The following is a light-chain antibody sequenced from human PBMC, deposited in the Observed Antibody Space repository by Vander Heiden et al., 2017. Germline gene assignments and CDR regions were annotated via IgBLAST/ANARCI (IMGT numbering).Light chain of an antibody. J-gene: IGKJ2*02. Sequence: DIEMTQSPDSLAASLGERATINCKSSQNVLYSANNKNYLAWYQQKPGQPPKLLIYWASTRESGVPDRFSGSGSGTDFTLTISSLQAEDVAIYYCQQYYSTPCTFGQGTKLEI. CDR1: QNVLYSANNKNY. V-gene: IGKV4-1*01. CDR2: WAS. CDR3: QQYYSTPCT.